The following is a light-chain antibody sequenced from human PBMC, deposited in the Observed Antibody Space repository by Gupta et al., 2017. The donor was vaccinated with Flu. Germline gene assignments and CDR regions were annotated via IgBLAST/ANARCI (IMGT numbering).Light chain of an antibody. Sequence: QLVVPQSPSASASLGASVKLTCTLSSEHSSYAIAWHQQQPEKGPRYLMKVNSDGRHSRGDGIPDRFSGSSSGAERYLTISSRQSEDEDDYYCQTWGPGIRVFGGGTTLTVL. CDR1: SEHSSYA. V-gene: IGLV4-69*01. CDR3: QTWGPGIRV. CDR2: VNSDGRH. J-gene: IGLJ3*02.